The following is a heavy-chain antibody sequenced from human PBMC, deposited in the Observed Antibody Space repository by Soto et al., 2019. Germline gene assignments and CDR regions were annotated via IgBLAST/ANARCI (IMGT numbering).Heavy chain of an antibody. Sequence: EVQLVESGGGLVKPGGSLRLSCAASGFTFSTYTMNWVRQAPGKGLEWVSSISSSSSYISYADSVKGRFTISRDNAKKSLYLQMNSLRADDTAVYYCARGLSLTAASLDYWGKGTLVTVSS. CDR1: GFTFSTYT. V-gene: IGHV3-21*01. CDR2: ISSSSSYI. CDR3: ARGLSLTAASLDY. J-gene: IGHJ4*02. D-gene: IGHD2-21*02.